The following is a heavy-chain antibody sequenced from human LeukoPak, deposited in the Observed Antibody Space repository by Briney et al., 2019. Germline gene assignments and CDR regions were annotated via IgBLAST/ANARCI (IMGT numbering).Heavy chain of an antibody. D-gene: IGHD5-12*01. J-gene: IGHJ6*03. CDR2: IYTSGST. Sequence: SETLSLTCTVSGGSISSGSYYWSWIRQPAGKGLEWIGRIYTSGSTNYNPSLKSRVTISVDKSKNQFSLKLSSVTAADTAVYYCARSVDIVATGRPGRQNYYYYYMDVWGKGTTVTVSS. V-gene: IGHV4-61*02. CDR3: ARSVDIVATGRPGRQNYYYYYMDV. CDR1: GGSISSGSYY.